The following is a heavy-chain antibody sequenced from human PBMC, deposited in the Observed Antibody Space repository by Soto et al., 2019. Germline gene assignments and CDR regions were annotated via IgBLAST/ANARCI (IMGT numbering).Heavy chain of an antibody. CDR1: GDTFTFYS. Sequence: QVQLVQSGAEVKKPGSSVRVSCKASGDTFTFYSINWVRQAPGLGLEWMGRINPILSMSNYAQRFQGRVTMTADKSTGPADMELSSLRSEDTAMYYCASSYGSGYRAFDYWGQGALVTVSS. CDR2: INPILSMS. CDR3: ASSYGSGYRAFDY. D-gene: IGHD3-10*01. J-gene: IGHJ4*02. V-gene: IGHV1-69*02.